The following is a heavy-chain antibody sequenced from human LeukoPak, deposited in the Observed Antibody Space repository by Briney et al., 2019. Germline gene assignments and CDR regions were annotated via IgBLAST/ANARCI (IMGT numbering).Heavy chain of an antibody. Sequence: GGSLRLSCAASGFTFSGYSMNWVRQAPGKGLEWVSSISSRSTYIYYADSMKGRFTISRDNAKNSLYLQMNSLRAEDTAVYYCARGSYYYGSGTSDPLDYWGQGTLVTVPS. J-gene: IGHJ4*02. D-gene: IGHD3-10*01. CDR1: GFTFSGYS. CDR2: ISSRSTYI. CDR3: ARGSYYYGSGTSDPLDY. V-gene: IGHV3-21*01.